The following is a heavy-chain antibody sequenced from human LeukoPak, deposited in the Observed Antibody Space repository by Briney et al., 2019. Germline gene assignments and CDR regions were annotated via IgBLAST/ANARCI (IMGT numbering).Heavy chain of an antibody. J-gene: IGHJ4*02. CDR1: GDSVSSNSAA. V-gene: IGHV6-1*01. Sequence: SQTLSLTCAISGDSVSSNSAAWNWIRQSPSRGLEWLGRTYYRSQWYNAYAVSVKSRITINPDTSKNQFTLPLYSIAPGDTAVYHCARIAGYSISLYYVDYRGQGTLVTLSS. CDR3: ARIAGYSISLYYVDY. D-gene: IGHD6-13*01. CDR2: TYYRSQWYN.